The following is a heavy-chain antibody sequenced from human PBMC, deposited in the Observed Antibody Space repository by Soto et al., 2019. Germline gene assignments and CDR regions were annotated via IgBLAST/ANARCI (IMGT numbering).Heavy chain of an antibody. J-gene: IGHJ4*02. CDR1: GYTFTSYG. CDR2: ISAHNGNT. D-gene: IGHD2-21*01. CDR3: AEDVAGPFYC. V-gene: IGHV1-18*04. Sequence: QVQLVQSGAEVKKPGASVKVSCKASGYTFTSYGISWARQAPGPGIEWMGWISAHNGNTNYAQKLQGRATMTTDTSPRTAYMALRSVRSADTAVGYCAEDVAGPFYCWGQGTLVAVSS.